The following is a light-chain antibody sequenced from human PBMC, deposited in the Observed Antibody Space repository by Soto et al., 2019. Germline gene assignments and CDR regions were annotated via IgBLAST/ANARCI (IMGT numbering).Light chain of an antibody. CDR2: GAS. V-gene: IGKV3-15*01. J-gene: IGKJ2*02. CDR1: QSVSNI. Sequence: EIVMTQSPATLSVSPGERATLSCRASQSVSNILAWYQQKSGQAPRLLIYGASTRATGIPARFSGSGSGTEFTLTISSLQSEDFAVYYCQQYNKWPRTFGQGTKLEIK. CDR3: QQYNKWPRT.